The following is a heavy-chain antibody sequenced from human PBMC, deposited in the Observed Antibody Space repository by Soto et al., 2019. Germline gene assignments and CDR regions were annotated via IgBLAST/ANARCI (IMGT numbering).Heavy chain of an antibody. CDR1: GGSISSSSYY. Sequence: PSETLSLTCTVSGGSISSSSYYWGWIRQPPGKGLEWIGSIYYSGSTYYNPSLKSRVTISVDTSKNQFSLKLSSVTAADTAVYYCARQGYYGSGSYYYDYYGRDVWGQGNTVTVSS. CDR2: IYYSGST. CDR3: ARQGYYGSGSYYYDYYGRDV. D-gene: IGHD3-10*01. V-gene: IGHV4-39*01. J-gene: IGHJ6*02.